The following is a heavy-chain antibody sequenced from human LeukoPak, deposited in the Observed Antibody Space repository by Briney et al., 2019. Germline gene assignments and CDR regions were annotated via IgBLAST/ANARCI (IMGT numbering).Heavy chain of an antibody. CDR3: ARTWRAERYGSGSNYFDY. Sequence: PSETLSLTCAVYGGSFSGYYWSWIRQPPGKGLEWIGEINHSGSTNYNPSLKSRVTISVDTSKNQFSLKLSSVTAADTAVYYCARTWRAERYGSGSNYFDYWGQGTLVTVSS. J-gene: IGHJ4*02. D-gene: IGHD3-10*01. V-gene: IGHV4-34*01. CDR2: INHSGST. CDR1: GGSFSGYY.